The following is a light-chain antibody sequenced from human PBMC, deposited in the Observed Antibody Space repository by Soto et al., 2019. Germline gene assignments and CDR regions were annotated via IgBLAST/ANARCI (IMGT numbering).Light chain of an antibody. CDR2: KAS. CDR3: QQYDSYLLS. J-gene: IGKJ4*01. CDR1: QSISSW. V-gene: IGKV1-5*03. Sequence: DIQMTQSPSTLSASVGERVTITCRASQSISSWLAWYQQKPGKAPKLLIYKASSLESGVPSRFSGSGSGTEFTLTISSLQPDDFATYYCQQYDSYLLSFGEGTKVEIK.